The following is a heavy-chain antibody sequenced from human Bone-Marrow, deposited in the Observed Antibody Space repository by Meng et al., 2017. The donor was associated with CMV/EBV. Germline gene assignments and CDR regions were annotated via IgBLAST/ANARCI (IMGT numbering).Heavy chain of an antibody. V-gene: IGHV4-34*01. CDR2: INHSGST. CDR3: ARDRDYYDSSGYYYYGMDV. Sequence: GSLRLSCAVYGGSFSGYYWSWIRQPPGKGLEWIGEINHSGSTNYNPSLKSRVTISVDTSKNQFSLQLNSVTPEDTAVYYCARDRDYYDSSGYYYYGMDVWGQGTTVTVYS. D-gene: IGHD3-22*01. J-gene: IGHJ6*02. CDR1: GGSFSGYY.